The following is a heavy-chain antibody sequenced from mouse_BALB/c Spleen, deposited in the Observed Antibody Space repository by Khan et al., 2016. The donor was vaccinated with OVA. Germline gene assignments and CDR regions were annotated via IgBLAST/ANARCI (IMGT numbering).Heavy chain of an antibody. CDR3: ARDGSRYNYAMDY. J-gene: IGHJ4*01. D-gene: IGHD2-3*01. CDR1: GYSITSDYA. CDR2: INYSGST. V-gene: IGHV3-2*02. Sequence: EGKLLESGPGLVNPSQSLSLTCTVTGYSITSDYAWNWIRQFPGNKLEWMGYINYSGSTNYNPALKSRISITRDTSKNQFFLQLNSVTTEDTATXYCARDGSRYNYAMDYWGQGTSVTVSS.